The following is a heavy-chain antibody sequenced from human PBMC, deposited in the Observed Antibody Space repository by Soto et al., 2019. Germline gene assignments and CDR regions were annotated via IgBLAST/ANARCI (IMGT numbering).Heavy chain of an antibody. J-gene: IGHJ6*02. CDR2: ISYDGSHQ. CDR1: GFTFSAFG. CDR3: XXXXXXXXXXMDV. V-gene: IGHV3-30*03. Sequence: QVQLVESGGGVVQPGTSLRLSCEASGFTFSAFGIHWVRQXPGXXLEWVAVISYDGSHQYYAESVKGRFTISRDNSKNTLFLXXNRLXXXXTXVXXXXXXXXXXXXXMDVWGQGTTVTVSS.